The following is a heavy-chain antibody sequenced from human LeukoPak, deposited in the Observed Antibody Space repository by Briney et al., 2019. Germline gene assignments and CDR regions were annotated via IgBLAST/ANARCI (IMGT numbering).Heavy chain of an antibody. J-gene: IGHJ3*02. D-gene: IGHD2-15*01. Sequence: SETLSLTCTVSGGSISTSSYYWGWVRQPPGKGLEWIGNIFYSGSTYYSPSLKSRVTISLDTSRNQFSLKLSSVTAADTAVYYCARRGWSPSDAFDIWGQGTKVTVSS. CDR1: GGSISTSSYY. CDR3: ARRGWSPSDAFDI. CDR2: IFYSGST. V-gene: IGHV4-39*07.